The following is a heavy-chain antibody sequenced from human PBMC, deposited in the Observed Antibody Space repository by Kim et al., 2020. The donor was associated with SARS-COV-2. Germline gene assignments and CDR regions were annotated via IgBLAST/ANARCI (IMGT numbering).Heavy chain of an antibody. CDR2: TYYRSKWYN. CDR1: GDSVSSNSAA. J-gene: IGHJ4*02. V-gene: IGHV6-1*01. CDR3: ARGSITMIVVVETYFDY. D-gene: IGHD3-22*01. Sequence: SQTLSLTCAISGDSVSSNSAAWNWIRQSPSRGLEWLGRTYYRSKWYNDYAVSVKSRITINPYTSKNQFSLQLNSVTPEDTAVYYCARGSITMIVVVETYFDYWAQGTLVTVSS.